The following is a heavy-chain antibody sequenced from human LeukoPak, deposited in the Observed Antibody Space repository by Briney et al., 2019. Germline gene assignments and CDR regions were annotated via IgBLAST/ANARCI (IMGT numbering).Heavy chain of an antibody. D-gene: IGHD6-19*01. CDR2: ISGSGGST. Sequence: GGSLRLSCAASGFTFSSYAMSWVRQAPGKGLEWVSAISGSGGSTYYADSVKGRFTISRDNSKNTLYLQMNSLRAEDTAVYYCAKDSTSGWYHYYMDVWGKGTTVTVSS. CDR1: GFTFSSYA. V-gene: IGHV3-23*01. J-gene: IGHJ6*03. CDR3: AKDSTSGWYHYYMDV.